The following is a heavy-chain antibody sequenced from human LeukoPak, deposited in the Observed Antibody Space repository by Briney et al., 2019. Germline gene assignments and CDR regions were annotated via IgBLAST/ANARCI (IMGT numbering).Heavy chain of an antibody. V-gene: IGHV1-18*01. D-gene: IGHD3-16*01. CDR2: ISTSNGDT. CDR3: AREGLGELTLDY. CDR1: GYTFTSYG. Sequence: ASVKVSCKASGYTFTSYGISWVRQAPGQGLEWMGWISTSNGDTTYTQKFQGRVIMTTDTSTNTAYMEVRSLRSDDTAIYYCAREGLGELTLDYWGQGTLVIVST. J-gene: IGHJ4*02.